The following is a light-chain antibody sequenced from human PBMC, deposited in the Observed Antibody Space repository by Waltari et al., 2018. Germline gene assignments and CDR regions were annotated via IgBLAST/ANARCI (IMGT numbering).Light chain of an antibody. CDR1: RSVGNY. CDR3: QQRGNWPSGYT. CDR2: DAS. J-gene: IGKJ2*01. Sequence: EIVLTQSPATLSLSPGERATLSCRASRSVGNYLAWYQQKPGQAPRLLINDASIRATGIPARFSGSGSGTDFTLTISSLEPEDFAVYFCQQRGNWPSGYTFGQGTKVEIK. V-gene: IGKV3-11*01.